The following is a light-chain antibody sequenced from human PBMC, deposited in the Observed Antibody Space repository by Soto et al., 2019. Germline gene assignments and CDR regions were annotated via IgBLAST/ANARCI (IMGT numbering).Light chain of an antibody. V-gene: IGKV3-20*01. CDR1: QSVSSSY. CDR3: QQYGSSPRT. J-gene: IGKJ1*01. Sequence: EIVLTQSPGTLSLSPGERATLSCRASQSVSSSYLAWYQQKPGQAPRLLIYGASSMATGIPDRFSGSGSGTDFTLTISRLEPEEFAVYYCQQYGSSPRTFGQGTKVEIK. CDR2: GAS.